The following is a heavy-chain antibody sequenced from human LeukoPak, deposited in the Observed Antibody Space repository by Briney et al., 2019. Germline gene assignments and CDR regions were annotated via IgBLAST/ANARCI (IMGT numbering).Heavy chain of an antibody. J-gene: IGHJ4*02. CDR2: INWNGGST. CDR1: GFTFDDYG. V-gene: IGHV3-20*04. Sequence: GGSLRLSCAASGFTFDDYGMSWVRQAPGQGLEWVSGINWNGGSTGYADSVKGRFTVSRDNAKNSLYLQMNSLRAEDTALYYCARGYGSGEDGDYWGQGTLVTVSS. D-gene: IGHD3-10*01. CDR3: ARGYGSGEDGDY.